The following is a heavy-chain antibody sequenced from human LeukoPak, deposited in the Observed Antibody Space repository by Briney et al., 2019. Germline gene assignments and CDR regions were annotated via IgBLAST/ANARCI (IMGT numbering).Heavy chain of an antibody. CDR1: GFTFSTYW. Sequence: GGSLRLSCAASGFTFSTYWMHWVRQAPGKGLVWVSRINSDGSNTGYADSVKGRFTISRDNAKNTLYLQLNSLRAEDTAVYYCVRDLLVCGGVCLLYGGQGPLVTVP. V-gene: IGHV3-74*01. J-gene: IGHJ4*02. CDR3: VRDLLVCGGVCLLY. D-gene: IGHD2-21*01. CDR2: INSDGSNT.